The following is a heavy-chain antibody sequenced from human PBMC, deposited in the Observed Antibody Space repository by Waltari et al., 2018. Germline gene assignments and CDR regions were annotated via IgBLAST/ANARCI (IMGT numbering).Heavy chain of an antibody. Sequence: EVQLVESGGTSVQPGGSLRLSCAASGFTSFHSFISWVRQAPGKGLAGTSAWSDGGVSTYDADSVKGRFTISRDSSKNTIYLQMNSLRVEDTALYYCAKGFEDLLPLDHGGQGTLVTVST. V-gene: IGHV3-23*04. D-gene: IGHD2-21*01. CDR2: WSDGGVST. J-gene: IGHJ4*02. CDR1: GFTSFHSF. CDR3: AKGFEDLLPLDH.